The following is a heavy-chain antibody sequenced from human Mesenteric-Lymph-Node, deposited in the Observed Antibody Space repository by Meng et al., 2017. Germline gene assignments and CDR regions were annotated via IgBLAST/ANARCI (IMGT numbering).Heavy chain of an antibody. CDR1: GGSISSYY. D-gene: IGHD5-18*01. CDR3: AREIGARSGYIY. V-gene: IGHV4-59*12. CDR2: IYYSGST. Sequence: SETLSLTCTVSGGSISSYYWSWIRQPPGKGLEWIGYIYYSGSTNYNPSLKSRVTISVDTSKNQFSLRLTSVTAAETAMYYCAREIGARSGYIYWGQGTQVTVSS. J-gene: IGHJ4*01.